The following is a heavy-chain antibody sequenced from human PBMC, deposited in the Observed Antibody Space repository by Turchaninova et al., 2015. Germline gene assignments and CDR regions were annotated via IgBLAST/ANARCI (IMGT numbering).Heavy chain of an antibody. CDR1: GFTFSDNY. CDR3: GRAIYGSGRYWFDP. CDR2: TRNKADGYTI. V-gene: IGHV3-72*01. D-gene: IGHD3-10*01. J-gene: IGHJ5*02. Sequence: EVQLVESGGGLVQPGGSLELSCAASGFTFSDNYMDWVRQAPGKGLGWVGRTRNKADGYTIEYAASVKGRFTISRDDSKDSLYLQMNSLKTEDTAVYYCGRAIYGSGRYWFDPWGQGTLVTVSS.